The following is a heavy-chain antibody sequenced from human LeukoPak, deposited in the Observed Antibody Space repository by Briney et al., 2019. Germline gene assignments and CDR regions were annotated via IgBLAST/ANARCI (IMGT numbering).Heavy chain of an antibody. CDR3: ARPLQDSSTSAFDY. CDR1: GFTFSDYY. D-gene: IGHD2-2*01. V-gene: IGHV3-11*01. Sequence: PGGSLRLSCAASGFTFSDYYMSWIRQAPGKGLEWVSYISSSGSTIYYADSVKGRFTISRDNAKNSLYLQMNSLRAEDTAVYYCARPLQDSSTSAFDYWGQGTLVTVSS. J-gene: IGHJ4*02. CDR2: ISSSGSTI.